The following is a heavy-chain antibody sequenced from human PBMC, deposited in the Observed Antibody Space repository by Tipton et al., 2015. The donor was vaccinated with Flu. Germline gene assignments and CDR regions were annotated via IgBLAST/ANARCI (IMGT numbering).Heavy chain of an antibody. Sequence: QSGPEVKKPGASVKVSCKVSGYTFTTYGITWVRQAPGQGLEWMGWITPYDGNTDYAQKLQGRVTMTTDTSTSTAYLELRSLRSNDTAIYYCARGSTDTFDIWGQGTVVTVSS. CDR3: ARGSTDTFDI. J-gene: IGHJ3*02. V-gene: IGHV1-18*04. CDR1: GYTFTTYG. CDR2: ITPYDGNT.